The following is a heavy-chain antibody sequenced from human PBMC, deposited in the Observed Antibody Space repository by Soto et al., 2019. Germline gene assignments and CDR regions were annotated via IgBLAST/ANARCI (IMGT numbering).Heavy chain of an antibody. CDR3: AKAGCSGGTCYLYYFDY. J-gene: IGHJ4*02. V-gene: IGHV3-23*01. D-gene: IGHD2-15*01. CDR2: ISGRGGNT. Sequence: GGSLRLSCAASGFTFSNYAMSWVRQAPGKGLEWVSTISGRGGNTYYADSAKGRFTISRDNSRNTLYLQMDSLRVEDSAVYSCAKAGCSGGTCYLYYFDYWGQGALVTVSS. CDR1: GFTFSNYA.